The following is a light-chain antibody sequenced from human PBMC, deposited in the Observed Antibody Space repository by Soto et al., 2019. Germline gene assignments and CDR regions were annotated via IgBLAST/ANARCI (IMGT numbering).Light chain of an antibody. Sequence: EIVLTQSPGTLSLSPGERATLSCRVSQSVVGGFLAWYQQRPGRAPRLLIYFSSSRATGIPDRFSGSGSGTDFTLTISRLEPEDFAVYYCQYFGDPPSTFGQGTRLEIK. CDR3: QYFGDPPST. CDR1: QSVVGGF. V-gene: IGKV3-20*01. CDR2: FSS. J-gene: IGKJ2*01.